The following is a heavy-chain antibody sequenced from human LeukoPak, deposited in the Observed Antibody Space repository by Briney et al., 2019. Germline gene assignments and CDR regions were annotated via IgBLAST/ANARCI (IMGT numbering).Heavy chain of an antibody. CDR3: ARDEQADSTPDGMDV. V-gene: IGHV3-21*01. CDR1: GFTFSSYS. J-gene: IGHJ6*02. Sequence: NTGGSLRLSCAASGFTFSSYSMNWVRQAPGKGLEWVSSISSSSSYIYYADSVKGRFTISRDNAKNSLYLQMNSLRAEDTAVYYCARDEQADSTPDGMDVWGQGTTVTVSS. CDR2: ISSSSSYI. D-gene: IGHD2-15*01.